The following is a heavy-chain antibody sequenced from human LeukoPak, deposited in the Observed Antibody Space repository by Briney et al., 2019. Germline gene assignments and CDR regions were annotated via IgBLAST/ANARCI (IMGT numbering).Heavy chain of an antibody. Sequence: SETLSLTCTVSGGSISSGTYYWSWIRQPAGKGLEWIGHIYISGSTNYNPSLKSRVTISVDTSKNQFSLKLSSVTAADTAVYYCARDNYYYDSSGYPLDYWGQGTLVTVSS. J-gene: IGHJ4*02. V-gene: IGHV4-61*09. CDR3: ARDNYYYDSSGYPLDY. CDR1: GGSISSGTYY. D-gene: IGHD3-22*01. CDR2: IYISGST.